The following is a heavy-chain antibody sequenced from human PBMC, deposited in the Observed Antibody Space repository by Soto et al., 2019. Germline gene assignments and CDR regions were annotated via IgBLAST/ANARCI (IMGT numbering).Heavy chain of an antibody. CDR2: IYHSGST. V-gene: IGHV4-34*01. CDR1: GGSFSGYY. Sequence: SETLSLTCAVYGGSFSGYYWSWIRQPPGKGLEWIGEIYHSGSTNYNPSLKSRVTISVDKSKNQFSLKLSSVTAADTAVYYCARDPVRAALNTWGQGTLVTVSS. D-gene: IGHD6-6*01. J-gene: IGHJ5*02. CDR3: ARDPVRAALNT.